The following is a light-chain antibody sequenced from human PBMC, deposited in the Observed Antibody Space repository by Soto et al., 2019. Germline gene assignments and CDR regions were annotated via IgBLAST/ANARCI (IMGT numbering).Light chain of an antibody. V-gene: IGKV1-39*01. CDR2: AAS. CDR3: QQSYSTPLT. CDR1: QGISSY. J-gene: IGKJ4*01. Sequence: IQLTQSPSSLPASVGDRVTITCRASQGISSYLNWYQQKPGKAPKLLIYAASSLQSGVPSRFSGSGSGTDFTLTISSLQPEDFATYYCQQSYSTPLTFGGGTKVDIK.